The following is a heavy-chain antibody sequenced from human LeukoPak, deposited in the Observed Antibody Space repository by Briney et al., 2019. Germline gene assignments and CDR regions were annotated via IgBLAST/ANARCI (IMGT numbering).Heavy chain of an antibody. J-gene: IGHJ4*02. CDR1: GVSISSYY. CDR3: ARDNIYCSSTSCAEGTDY. Sequence: SETLSLTCTVSGVSISSYYWSWIRQPAGKGLEWIGRIYTSGSTNYNPSLKSRVTMSVDTSKNQFSLKLSSVTAADTAVYYCARDNIYCSSTSCAEGTDYWGQGTLVTVSS. D-gene: IGHD2-2*01. V-gene: IGHV4-4*07. CDR2: IYTSGST.